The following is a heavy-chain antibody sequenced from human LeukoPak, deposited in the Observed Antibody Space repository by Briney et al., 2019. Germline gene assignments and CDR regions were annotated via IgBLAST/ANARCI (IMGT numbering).Heavy chain of an antibody. CDR3: ARGPGLLYTYYYCGMDV. D-gene: IGHD2-15*01. CDR2: INHSGST. Sequence: SETLSLTCAVYGGSSSGYYWSWIRQPPGKGLEWIGEINHSGSTNYNPSLKSRVTISVDTSKNQFSLKLSSVTAADTAVYYCARGPGLLYTYYYCGMDVWGQGTTVTVSS. V-gene: IGHV4-34*01. CDR1: GGSSSGYY. J-gene: IGHJ6*02.